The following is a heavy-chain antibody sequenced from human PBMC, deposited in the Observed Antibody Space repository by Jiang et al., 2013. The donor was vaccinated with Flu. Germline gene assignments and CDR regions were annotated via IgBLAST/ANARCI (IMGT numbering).Heavy chain of an antibody. D-gene: IGHD3-9*01. J-gene: IGHJ3*01. Sequence: QTLSLTCAISGDSVSSYSVAWNWIRQSPSRGLEWLERTYYRSKWYNDYAVSVKSRITINPDPSKNQFSLQLNSVTPEDTAVYYCARDLDWEWGNNAFDVWGQGTVVAVSS. V-gene: IGHV6-1*01. CDR3: ARDLDWEWGNNAFDV. CDR1: GDSVSSYSVA. CDR2: TYYRSKWYN.